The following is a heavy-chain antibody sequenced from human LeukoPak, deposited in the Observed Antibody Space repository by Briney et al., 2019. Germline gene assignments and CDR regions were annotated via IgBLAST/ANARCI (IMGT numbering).Heavy chain of an antibody. Sequence: GGSLRLSCAASGFTFSTYAMSWVRQAPGKGLKWVSSFSGSGGSTYYADSVKGRFTISRDNSKNTLYLQMNSLRAEDTAVYYCARSGYNRFDYWGQGTLVTVSS. J-gene: IGHJ4*02. D-gene: IGHD5-24*01. V-gene: IGHV3-23*01. CDR1: GFTFSTYA. CDR2: FSGSGGST. CDR3: ARSGYNRFDY.